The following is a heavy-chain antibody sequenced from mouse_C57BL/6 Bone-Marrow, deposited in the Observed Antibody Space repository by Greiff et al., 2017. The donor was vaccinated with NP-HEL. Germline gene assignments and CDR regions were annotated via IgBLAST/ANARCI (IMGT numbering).Heavy chain of an antibody. D-gene: IGHD1-1*01. CDR2: IYPRSGNT. V-gene: IGHV1-81*01. CDR3: ARSHYYGSSYGAY. CDR1: GYTFTSYG. J-gene: IGHJ3*01. Sequence: QVQLQQSGAELARPGASVKLSCKASGYTFTSYGISWVKQRTGQGLEWIGEIYPRSGNTSYNEKFKGKATLTADKSSSTAYMELRSLTSEDSAVYFCARSHYYGSSYGAYWGQGTLVTVSA.